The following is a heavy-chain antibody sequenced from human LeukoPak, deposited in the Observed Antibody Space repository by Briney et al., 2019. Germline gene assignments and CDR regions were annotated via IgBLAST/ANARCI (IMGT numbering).Heavy chain of an antibody. CDR3: ANLRAEAGAGTFDY. CDR1: GFTFSTYA. Sequence: PGGSLRLSCAASGFTFSTYAVHWVRQAPGKGLEWVSSISSSSSYIYYADSVKGRFTISRDNAKNSLYLQVNSLRAEDTAMYYCANLRAEAGAGTFDYWGQGTLVTVSS. V-gene: IGHV3-21*01. J-gene: IGHJ4*02. D-gene: IGHD6-13*01. CDR2: ISSSSSYI.